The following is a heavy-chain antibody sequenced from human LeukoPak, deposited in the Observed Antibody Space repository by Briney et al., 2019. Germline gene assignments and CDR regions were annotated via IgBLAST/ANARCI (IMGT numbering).Heavy chain of an antibody. CDR1: GFTFSSYS. CDR2: ISGSGGST. CDR3: AKGDDFWSGYYNAFDI. Sequence: GGSLRLSCAASGFTFSSYSMNWVRQAPGKGLEWVSAISGSGGSTYYADSVKGRFTISRDNSKNTLYLQMNSLRAEDTAVYYCAKGDDFWSGYYNAFDIWGQGTMVTVSS. V-gene: IGHV3-23*01. D-gene: IGHD3-3*01. J-gene: IGHJ3*02.